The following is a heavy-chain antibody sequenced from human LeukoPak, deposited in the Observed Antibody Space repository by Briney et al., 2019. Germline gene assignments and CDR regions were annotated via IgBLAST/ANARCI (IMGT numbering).Heavy chain of an antibody. Sequence: PWGSLRLSCAASGFTFSSYWMHWVRQAPGKGLVWVSRINSDGSSTRYADSVKGRFTISRDTSKNTLYLQMNSLRTEDTAVYYCAKITISGYYYPAGVDYWGQGTLVTVSS. CDR1: GFTFSSYW. J-gene: IGHJ4*02. D-gene: IGHD3-22*01. V-gene: IGHV3-74*01. CDR2: INSDGSST. CDR3: AKITISGYYYPAGVDY.